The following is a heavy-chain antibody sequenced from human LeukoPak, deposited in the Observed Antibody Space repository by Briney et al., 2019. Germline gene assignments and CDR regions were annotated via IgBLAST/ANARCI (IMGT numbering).Heavy chain of an antibody. V-gene: IGHV3-15*01. D-gene: IGHD5-12*01. Sequence: PGGSLRLSCAASGFTFNNYLMSWVRQAPGKGLEWVGRIRNDRITDYAAPVQGRFSISRDNSKNTFYLQMNSLRTEDTGMYFCTWMATIFTVDYWGQGTLVTVSS. CDR3: TWMATIFTVDY. J-gene: IGHJ4*02. CDR2: IRNDRIT. CDR1: GFTFNNYL.